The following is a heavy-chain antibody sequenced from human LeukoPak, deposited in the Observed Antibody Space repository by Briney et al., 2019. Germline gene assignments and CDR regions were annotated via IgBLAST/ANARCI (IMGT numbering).Heavy chain of an antibody. CDR3: ARVAGGIPDY. V-gene: IGHV3-7*01. J-gene: IGHJ4*02. CDR2: IKQDGSEK. D-gene: IGHD6-19*01. CDR1: GFTFSTYW. Sequence: GGSLRLSCAASGFTFSTYWMSWVRQAPGKGLEWVANIKQDGSEKYYVDSVAGRFTISRDNAKNSLFLQMNSPRAEDTAVFYCARVAGGIPDYWGQGTLVTVSS.